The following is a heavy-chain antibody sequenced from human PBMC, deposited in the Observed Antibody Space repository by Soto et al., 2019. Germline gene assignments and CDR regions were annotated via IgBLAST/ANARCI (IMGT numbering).Heavy chain of an antibody. V-gene: IGHV3-30-3*01. D-gene: IGHD6-19*01. J-gene: IGHJ6*02. CDR2: ISYDGSNK. Sequence: PGGSLRLSCAASGFTFSSYAMHWVRQAPGKGLEWVAVISYDGSNKYYADSVKGRFTISRDNSKNTLYLQMNSLRAEDTAVYYCAREIAVAEDPYYGMDVWGQGTTVTVSS. CDR1: GFTFSSYA. CDR3: AREIAVAEDPYYGMDV.